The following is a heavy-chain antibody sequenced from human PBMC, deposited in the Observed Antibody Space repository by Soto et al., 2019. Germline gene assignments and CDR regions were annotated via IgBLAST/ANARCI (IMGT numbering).Heavy chain of an antibody. Sequence: GGSLRLSCAASGFTFSSYSMNWVRQAPGKGLEWVSSISSSSSYIYYADSVKGRFTISRDNAKNSLYLQMNSLRAEDTAVYYCARGSSSGWRRAHPNIDYWGQGTLVTVSS. J-gene: IGHJ4*02. V-gene: IGHV3-21*01. D-gene: IGHD6-19*01. CDR1: GFTFSSYS. CDR3: ARGSSSGWRRAHPNIDY. CDR2: ISSSSSYI.